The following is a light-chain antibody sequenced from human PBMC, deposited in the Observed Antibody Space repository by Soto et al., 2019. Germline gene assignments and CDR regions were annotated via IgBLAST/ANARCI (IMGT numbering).Light chain of an antibody. CDR3: QNYNSGPTWT. CDR1: QGISNY. Sequence: DIQMTQSPSSLSASVGDRVTITCRASQGISNYLAWYQQKPGKVPKLLIYAASILQSGVPSRFSGSGSETDFTLTISSLQPEDVATYYCQNYNSGPTWTFGQGTKVEIK. V-gene: IGKV1-27*01. J-gene: IGKJ1*01. CDR2: AAS.